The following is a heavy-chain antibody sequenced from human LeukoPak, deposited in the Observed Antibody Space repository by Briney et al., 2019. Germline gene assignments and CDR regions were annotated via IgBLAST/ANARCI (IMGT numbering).Heavy chain of an antibody. CDR2: IKQDGSEK. V-gene: IGHV3-7*01. D-gene: IGHD6-13*01. CDR1: GYTFSSYW. CDR3: ARETGYSSRYFDY. J-gene: IGHJ4*02. Sequence: GGSLRLSCAASGYTFSSYWMSWVRQAPGKGLEWVANIKQDGSEKYYVDSVKGRFTISRDNAKNSLYLQMNSLRAEDTAVYYCARETGYSSRYFDYWGQGTLVTVSS.